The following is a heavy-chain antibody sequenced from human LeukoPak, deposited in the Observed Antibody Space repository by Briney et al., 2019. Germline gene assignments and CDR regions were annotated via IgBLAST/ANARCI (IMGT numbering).Heavy chain of an antibody. CDR3: ARLGYPYYYYMDV. CDR2: IYPGDSDT. V-gene: IGHV5-51*01. J-gene: IGHJ6*03. D-gene: IGHD2-15*01. CDR1: GYSFTSYW. Sequence: GESLKISCKGSGYSFTSYWIGWVRQVPGKGLEWMGIIYPGDSDTRYSPSFQGQVTISADKSISTAYLQWSSLKASDTAMYYCARLGYPYYYYMDVWGKGTTVTVSS.